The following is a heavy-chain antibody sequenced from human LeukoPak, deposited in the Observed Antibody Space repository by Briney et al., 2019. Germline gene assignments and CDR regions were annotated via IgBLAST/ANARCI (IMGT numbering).Heavy chain of an antibody. CDR2: ISSSSSYI. V-gene: IGHV3-21*01. J-gene: IGHJ4*02. CDR1: GFTFSSYW. CDR3: ARDAAYDILTGIDY. Sequence: PGGSLRLSCAASGFTFSSYWMNWVRQAPGKGLEWVSSISSSSSYIYYADSVKGRFTISRDNAKNSLYLQMNSLRAEDTAVYYCARDAAYDILTGIDYWGQGTLVTVSS. D-gene: IGHD3-9*01.